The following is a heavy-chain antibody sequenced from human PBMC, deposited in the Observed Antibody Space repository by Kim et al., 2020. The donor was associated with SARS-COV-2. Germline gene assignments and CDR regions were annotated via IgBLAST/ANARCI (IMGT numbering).Heavy chain of an antibody. CDR2: ISSSSSYI. D-gene: IGHD2-15*01. V-gene: IGHV3-21*01. Sequence: GGSLRLSCAASGFTFSSYSMNWVRQAPGKGLEWVSSISSSSSYIYYADSVKGRFTISRDNAKNSLYLQMNSLRAEDTAVYYCARDHEREVVPGGAAYNWFDPWGQGTLVTVSS. CDR3: ARDHEREVVPGGAAYNWFDP. CDR1: GFTFSSYS. J-gene: IGHJ5*02.